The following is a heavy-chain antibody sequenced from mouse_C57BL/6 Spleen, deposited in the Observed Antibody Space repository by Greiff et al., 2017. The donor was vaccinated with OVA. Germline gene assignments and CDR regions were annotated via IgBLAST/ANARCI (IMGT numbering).Heavy chain of an antibody. CDR1: GYTFTSYW. V-gene: IGHV1-59*01. CDR3: ARKNWENYFDY. D-gene: IGHD4-1*01. J-gene: IGHJ2*01. CDR2: IDPSDSYT. Sequence: QVQLQQPGAELVRPGTSVKLSCKASGYTFTSYWMHWEKQRPGQGLEWIGVIDPSDSYTNYNQKFKGKATLTVDTSSSTAYMQLSSLTSEDSAVYYCARKNWENYFDYWGQGTTLTVSS.